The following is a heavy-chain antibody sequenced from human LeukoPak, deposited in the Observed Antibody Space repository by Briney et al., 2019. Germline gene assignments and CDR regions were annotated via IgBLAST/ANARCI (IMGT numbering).Heavy chain of an antibody. J-gene: IGHJ4*02. CDR1: AFIFSSYG. CDR3: AKDLSWFGESLATFGY. CDR2: IRSDGSNK. V-gene: IGHV3-30*02. D-gene: IGHD3-10*01. Sequence: GGSLRLSCAGAAFIFSSYGMHCVRHDPGGGLEWMAFIRSDGSNKYYADSVQGRFTISRDNSKNTLYLQMNSLSDEDTAVYYCAKDLSWFGESLATFGYWGQGTLATVSS.